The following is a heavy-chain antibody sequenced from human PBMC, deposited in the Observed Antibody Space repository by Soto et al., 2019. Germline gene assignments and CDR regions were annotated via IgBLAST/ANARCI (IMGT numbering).Heavy chain of an antibody. CDR1: GGSISSGDYY. Sequence: SETLSLTCTVSGGSISSGDYYWSWIRQPPGKGLEWIGYIYYSGSTYYNPSLKSRVTISVDTSKNQFSLKLSSVTAADTAVYYCARGLRLRVVPWYYGMDVWGQGTTVTVSS. CDR2: IYYSGST. V-gene: IGHV4-30-4*01. J-gene: IGHJ6*02. CDR3: ARGLRLRVVPWYYGMDV. D-gene: IGHD2-8*02.